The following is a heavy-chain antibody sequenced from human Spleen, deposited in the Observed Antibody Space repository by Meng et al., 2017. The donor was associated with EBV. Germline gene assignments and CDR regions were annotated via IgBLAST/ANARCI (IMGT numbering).Heavy chain of an antibody. D-gene: IGHD5-24*01. V-gene: IGHV7-4-1*02. CDR2: MNTKTGSP. CDR3: ARAWGEGYNSHFDY. Sequence: QGALVQSGSEFKKPGASVKVSCKVSGYSFTSFAVVWVRQAPGQGLEWMGWMNTKTGSPTYAQGFTGRFVFSLDTSVSTAYLQISSLKAEDTAVYYCARAWGEGYNSHFDYWGQGTLVTVSS. CDR1: GYSFTSFA. J-gene: IGHJ4*02.